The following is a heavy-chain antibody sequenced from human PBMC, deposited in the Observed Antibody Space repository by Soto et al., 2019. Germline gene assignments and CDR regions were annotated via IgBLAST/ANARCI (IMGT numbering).Heavy chain of an antibody. V-gene: IGHV1-46*01. CDR1: GSTLTIYG. Sequence: APGRVSCKASGSTLTIYGIGGGRQAPGQGLEWMGIINPSGDIRDYAQQFQGRLTITRDPATSTVYMDLSSLRYEDTAVYDGARDTSQNYGTASASSWFHPWGQGTPVTVSS. D-gene: IGHD4-17*01. CDR2: INPSGDIR. J-gene: IGHJ5*02. CDR3: ARDTSQNYGTASASSWFHP.